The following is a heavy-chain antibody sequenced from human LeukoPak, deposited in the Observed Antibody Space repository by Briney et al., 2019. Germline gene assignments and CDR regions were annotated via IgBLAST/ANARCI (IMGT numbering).Heavy chain of an antibody. CDR1: GFTFSSYA. Sequence: GGSLRLSCAASGFTFSSYAMSWVRQAPGKGLEWVSAISGSGGSTYYADSVKGRFTISRDNSKNTLFLQMDSLRAEDTAVYYCGKDSQWPTWYFDYWGQGTLVTVSS. CDR3: GKDSQWPTWYFDY. J-gene: IGHJ4*02. CDR2: ISGSGGST. V-gene: IGHV3-23*01. D-gene: IGHD6-19*01.